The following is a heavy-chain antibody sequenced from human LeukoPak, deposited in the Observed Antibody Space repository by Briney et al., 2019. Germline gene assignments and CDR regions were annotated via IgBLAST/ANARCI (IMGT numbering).Heavy chain of an antibody. V-gene: IGHV1-18*01. Sequence: ASVKVSCKAPGYTFTSYGISWVRQAPGQGLEWMGWISAYNGNTNYAQKLQGRVTMTTDTSTSTAYMELRSLRSDDTAVYYCARRYGSGSYYNWFDPWGQGTLVTVSS. CDR1: GYTFTSYG. J-gene: IGHJ5*02. CDR2: ISAYNGNT. CDR3: ARRYGSGSYYNWFDP. D-gene: IGHD3-10*01.